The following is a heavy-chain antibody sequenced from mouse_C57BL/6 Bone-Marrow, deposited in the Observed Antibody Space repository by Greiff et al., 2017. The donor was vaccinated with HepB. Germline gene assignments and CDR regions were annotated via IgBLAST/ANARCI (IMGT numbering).Heavy chain of an antibody. CDR3: ARSGFYSNYEAWFAY. D-gene: IGHD2-5*01. CDR1: GYAFTNYL. J-gene: IGHJ3*01. CDR2: INPGSGGT. Sequence: QVQLQQSGAELVRPGTSVKVSCKASGYAFTNYLIEWVKQRPGQGLEWIGVINPGSGGTNYNEKFKGKATLTADKSSSTAYMQLSSLTSEDSAVYFCARSGFYSNYEAWFAYWGQGTLVTGSA. V-gene: IGHV1-54*01.